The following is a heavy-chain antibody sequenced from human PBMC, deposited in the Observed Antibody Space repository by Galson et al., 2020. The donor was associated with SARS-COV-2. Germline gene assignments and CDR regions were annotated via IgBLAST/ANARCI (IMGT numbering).Heavy chain of an antibody. Sequence: GGSLRLSCAASGFTFSGSAMHWVRQASGKGLEWVGRIRSKANSYATAYAASVKGRFTISRDDSKNTAYLQMNSLKTEDTAVYYCTPTYDFWSNYYYYGMDVWGQGTTVTVSS. D-gene: IGHD3-3*01. CDR1: GFTFSGSA. CDR2: IRSKANSYAT. CDR3: TPTYDFWSNYYYYGMDV. V-gene: IGHV3-73*01. J-gene: IGHJ6*02.